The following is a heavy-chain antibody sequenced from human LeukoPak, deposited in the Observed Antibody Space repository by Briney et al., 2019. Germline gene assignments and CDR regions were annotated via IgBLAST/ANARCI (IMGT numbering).Heavy chain of an antibody. J-gene: IGHJ4*02. CDR1: GFTFSSYW. Sequence: GGSLRLSCAASGFTFSSYWMSWVRQAPGKGLEWVANIKQDGSDKYYVDSVKGRFTISRDNAKNSLYLQMNNLRAEDTAVYYCARTGGVRGAIRGSLFDYWGQGTLVTVSS. CDR3: ARTGGVRGAIRGSLFDY. CDR2: IKQDGSDK. D-gene: IGHD3-10*01. V-gene: IGHV3-7*01.